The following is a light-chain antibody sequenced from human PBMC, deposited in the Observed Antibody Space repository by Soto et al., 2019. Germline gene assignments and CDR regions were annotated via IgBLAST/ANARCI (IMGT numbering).Light chain of an antibody. CDR1: QSVDND. CDR2: GAS. Sequence: EIVMSQSPATLSVSPGDRATLSCRASQSVDNDLAWYQQKPGQPPRLLIYGASSRATGIPDRFSGSGSGTDFTLTISRLEPEDFAVYYCQQYGSSPRVTFGQGTRLEVK. J-gene: IGKJ5*01. CDR3: QQYGSSPRVT. V-gene: IGKV3-20*01.